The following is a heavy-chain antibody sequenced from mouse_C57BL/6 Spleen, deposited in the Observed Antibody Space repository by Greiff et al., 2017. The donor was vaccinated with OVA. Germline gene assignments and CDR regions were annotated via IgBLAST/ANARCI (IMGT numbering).Heavy chain of an antibody. CDR1: GFTFSDYY. Sequence: EVHLVESEGGLVQPGSSMKLSCTASGFTFSDYYMAWVRQVPEKGLEWVANINYDGSSTYYLDSLKSRFTISRDNAKNILYLQMSSLKSEDTATYYCARDSYYGSSYGYYAMDYWGQGTSVTVSA. V-gene: IGHV5-16*01. D-gene: IGHD1-1*01. CDR3: ARDSYYGSSYGYYAMDY. J-gene: IGHJ4*01. CDR2: INYDGSST.